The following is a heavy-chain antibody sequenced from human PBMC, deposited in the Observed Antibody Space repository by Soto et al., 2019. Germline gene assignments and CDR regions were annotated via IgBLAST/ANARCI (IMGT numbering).Heavy chain of an antibody. Sequence: QVQLQQWGAGLLKPSETLSLTCAVYGGSFSGYYWSWIRQPPGKGLEWIGEINHSGSTNYNPSLKSRVTISVDTSKNQFSLKLRSVTAADTAVYYCARRRGYGDQNWFDPWGQGTLVTVSS. V-gene: IGHV4-34*01. J-gene: IGHJ5*02. CDR1: GGSFSGYY. CDR3: ARRRGYGDQNWFDP. D-gene: IGHD4-17*01. CDR2: INHSGST.